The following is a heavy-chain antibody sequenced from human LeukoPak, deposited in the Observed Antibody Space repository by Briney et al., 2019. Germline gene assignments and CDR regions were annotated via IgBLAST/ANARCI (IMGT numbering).Heavy chain of an antibody. CDR1: GGSFSGYY. CDR2: INHSGST. CDR3: ARRLSATIFGVVIPDSGYFDL. Sequence: PSETLSLTCAVYGGSFSGYYWSWIRQPPGKGLEWIGEINHSGSTNYNPSLKSRVTISVDTSKNQFSLKLSSVTAADTAVYYYARRLSATIFGVVIPDSGYFDLWGRGTLVTVSS. V-gene: IGHV4-34*01. D-gene: IGHD3-3*01. J-gene: IGHJ2*01.